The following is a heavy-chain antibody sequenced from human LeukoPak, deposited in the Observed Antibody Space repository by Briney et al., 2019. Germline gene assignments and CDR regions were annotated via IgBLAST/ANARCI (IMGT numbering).Heavy chain of an antibody. CDR3: ARSGSGWYAFNY. CDR1: GFTVITNY. J-gene: IGHJ4*02. V-gene: IGHV3-53*01. D-gene: IGHD6-19*01. Sequence: PGGSLRLSCAASGFTVITNYMSWVRQAPGKVLERVSVIYSGGTTYYADSVKGRFTMSRDTFRNTLYLQMNGLRAEDTAVYYCARSGSGWYAFNYWGQGTLVTVSS. CDR2: IYSGGTT.